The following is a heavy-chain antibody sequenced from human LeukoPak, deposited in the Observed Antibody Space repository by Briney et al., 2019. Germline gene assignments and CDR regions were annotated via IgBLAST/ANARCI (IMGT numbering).Heavy chain of an antibody. CDR1: GGSISSYY. V-gene: IGHV4-59*12. CDR3: ASSPGTSPWFDP. Sequence: SETLSLTCTVSGGSISSYYWSWIRQPPGKGLEWIGYIYYSGSTNYNPSLKSRVTISVDKSKNQFSLKLSSVTAADTAVYYCASSPGTSPWFDPWGQGTLVTVSS. CDR2: IYYSGST. J-gene: IGHJ5*02.